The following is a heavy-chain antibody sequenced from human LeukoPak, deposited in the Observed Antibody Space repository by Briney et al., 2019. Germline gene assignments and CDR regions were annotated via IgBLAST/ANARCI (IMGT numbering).Heavy chain of an antibody. J-gene: IGHJ4*02. CDR2: ISYDGSNK. Sequence: GGSLRLSCAASGFTFSSYAMHWVRQAPGKGLEWVAVISYDGSNKYYADSVKGRFTISRDNSKNTLYLQMNSLRAEDTAVYYCARDAWEGTQLERLFDYWGQGTLVTVSS. CDR3: ARDAWEGTQLERLFDY. V-gene: IGHV3-30*04. D-gene: IGHD1-1*01. CDR1: GFTFSSYA.